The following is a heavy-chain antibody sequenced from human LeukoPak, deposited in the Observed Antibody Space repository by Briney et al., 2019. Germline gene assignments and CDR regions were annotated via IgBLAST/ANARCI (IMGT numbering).Heavy chain of an antibody. J-gene: IGHJ6*02. V-gene: IGHV1-2*02. D-gene: IGHD1-26*01. Sequence: AASVKVSCRASGYTFTGYYMHWVRQAPGQGLEWMGWINPNSGGTNYAQKFQGRVTMTRDTSISTAYMELSRLRSDDTAVYYCAREEYSGSYYGMDVWGQGTTVTVSS. CDR1: GYTFTGYY. CDR2: INPNSGGT. CDR3: AREEYSGSYYGMDV.